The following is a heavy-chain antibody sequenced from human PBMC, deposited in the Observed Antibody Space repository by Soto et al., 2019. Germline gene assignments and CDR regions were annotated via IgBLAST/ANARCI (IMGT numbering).Heavy chain of an antibody. CDR2: INPNSGST. D-gene: IGHD2-2*01. CDR1: GYSVTSYY. V-gene: IGHV1-46*01. Sequence: ASVKVSCKASGYSVTSYYRHWVRQAPGQGLEWMGIINPNSGSTTYAQKFQGRVTMTRDTSTSTVYMELTSLTSGDTAVYYCARAGIAYCSSTTCYLYYYVMDVWGKGTTVTVSS. CDR3: ARAGIAYCSSTTCYLYYYVMDV. J-gene: IGHJ6*04.